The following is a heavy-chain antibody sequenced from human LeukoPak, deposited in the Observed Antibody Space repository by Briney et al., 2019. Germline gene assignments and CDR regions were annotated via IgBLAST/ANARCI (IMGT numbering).Heavy chain of an antibody. V-gene: IGHV4-30-2*01. J-gene: IGHJ6*03. CDR1: GGSISSGGYY. CDR3: AREGGWGNYYYYMDV. CDR2: IYHSGST. Sequence: SETLSLTCTVSGGSISSGGYYWSWIRQPPGKGLEWIGYIYHSGSTYYNPSLKSRVTISVDRSKNQFSLKLSSVTAADTAVYYCAREGGWGNYYYYMDVWGKGTTVTVSS. D-gene: IGHD3-16*01.